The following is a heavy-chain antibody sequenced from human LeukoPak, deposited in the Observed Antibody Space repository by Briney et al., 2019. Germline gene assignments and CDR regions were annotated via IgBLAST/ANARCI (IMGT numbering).Heavy chain of an antibody. J-gene: IGHJ4*02. CDR1: GFTFNIYE. Sequence: GGSLRLSCAASGFTFNIYEMNWVRQAPGEGPEWISYINSSGRSIYYADSVKGRFTISRDNAKNSVYLQMNSLRVEDTAIYYCAKEDIAGNGFPFDSWGQGTMVTVSS. V-gene: IGHV3-48*03. CDR2: INSSGRSI. CDR3: AKEDIAGNGFPFDS. D-gene: IGHD5-12*01.